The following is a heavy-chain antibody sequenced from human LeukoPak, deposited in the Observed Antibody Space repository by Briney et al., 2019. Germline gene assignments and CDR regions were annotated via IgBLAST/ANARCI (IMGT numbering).Heavy chain of an antibody. D-gene: IGHD2-15*01. V-gene: IGHV3-7*01. CDR1: GFTFSSYW. J-gene: IGHJ6*03. CDR2: IKQDGSEK. CDR3: ARDTLRGGYYYYYMDV. Sequence: GGSLRLSCAASGFTFSSYWMSWVRQAPGKGLEWVANIKQDGSEKYYVDSVKGRFTISRDNAKNSLYLQMNSLRAEDTAVYYCARDTLRGGYYYYYMDVWGKGTTVTISS.